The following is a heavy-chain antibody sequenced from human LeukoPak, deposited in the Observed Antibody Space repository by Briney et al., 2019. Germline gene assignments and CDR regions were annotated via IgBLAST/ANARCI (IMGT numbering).Heavy chain of an antibody. CDR3: ARGPTMIVVEYYFDY. Sequence: ASVTVSCKASGYTFTSYDINWVRQATGQGFEWMGWMNPNSGNTGYAQKFQGRVTMTRNTSISTAYMELSSLRSEDTAVYYCARGPTMIVVEYYFDYWGQGTLVTVSS. D-gene: IGHD3-22*01. CDR1: GYTFTSYD. CDR2: MNPNSGNT. V-gene: IGHV1-8*01. J-gene: IGHJ4*02.